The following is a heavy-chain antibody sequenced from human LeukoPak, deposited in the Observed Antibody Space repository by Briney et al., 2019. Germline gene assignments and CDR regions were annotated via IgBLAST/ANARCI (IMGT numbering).Heavy chain of an antibody. Sequence: ASVKVSCKASGYTFTSYYMHWVRQAPGQGLGWMGIINPNGGSTSYAQKFQGRLSVARDTSTSTVYMELSSLRSEDTAVYHCARAFYYFCSGSYSGYYAMDVWGQGTTVTVSS. V-gene: IGHV1-46*01. CDR1: GYTFTSYY. D-gene: IGHD3-10*01. CDR2: INPNGGST. J-gene: IGHJ6*02. CDR3: ARAFYYFCSGSYSGYYAMDV.